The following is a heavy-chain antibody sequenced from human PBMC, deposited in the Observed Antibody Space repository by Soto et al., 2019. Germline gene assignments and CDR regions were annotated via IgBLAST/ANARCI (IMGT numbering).Heavy chain of an antibody. CDR2: IKQDGSEK. D-gene: IGHD3-10*01. V-gene: IGHV3-7*05. CDR3: AKDLRYYGSGSYFLFDY. CDR1: GSTFSSYW. Sequence: GGSLRLSCAASGSTFSSYWMSWVRQAPGKGQERVANIKQDGSEKYYVDSVKGRFTISRDNSKNTLYLKMNSLRAEDTAVYYCAKDLRYYGSGSYFLFDYWGQGTLVTVSS. J-gene: IGHJ4*02.